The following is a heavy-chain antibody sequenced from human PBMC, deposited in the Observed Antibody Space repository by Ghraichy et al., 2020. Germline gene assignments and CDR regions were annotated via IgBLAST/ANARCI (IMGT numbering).Heavy chain of an antibody. CDR1: GYTFNRYT. CDR2: INGGNSDT. D-gene: IGHD4-11*01. J-gene: IGHJ6*02. CDR3: AREEDYSDYNYYAMDV. V-gene: IGHV1-3*01. Sequence: ASVKVSCKASGYTFNRYTMHWVRQAPGQRLEWMGWINGGNSDTKYPQKFQGRVTITRDTSASTAYMELSSLRSEDTAVYYCAREEDYSDYNYYAMDVWGQGTTVTVSS.